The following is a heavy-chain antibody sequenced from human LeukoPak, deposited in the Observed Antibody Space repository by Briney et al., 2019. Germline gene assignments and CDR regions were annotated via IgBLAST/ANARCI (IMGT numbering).Heavy chain of an antibody. Sequence: SVKVSCKASGGAFSSYSISWVRQAPGQGLEWMGGIIPIFGTANYAQKFQGRVTITADASTSTAYMELSSLRSEDTAVYYCARESPNSAHAFDIWGQGTMVTVSS. CDR2: IIPIFGTA. D-gene: IGHD4-23*01. V-gene: IGHV1-69*13. J-gene: IGHJ3*02. CDR3: ARESPNSAHAFDI. CDR1: GGAFSSYS.